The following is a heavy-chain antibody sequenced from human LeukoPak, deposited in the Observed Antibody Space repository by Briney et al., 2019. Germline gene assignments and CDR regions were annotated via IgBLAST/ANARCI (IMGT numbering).Heavy chain of an antibody. CDR2: IRSKAYGGTT. CDR3: TSSYQWEPSDY. Sequence: GGSLRLSCTASGFTFGDYAMSWFRQAPRKGPEWVGFIRSKAYGGTTEYAASVKGRFTISRDDSKSIAYLQMNSLKTEDTAVYYCTSSYQWEPSDYWGQGTLVTVSS. V-gene: IGHV3-49*03. D-gene: IGHD1-26*01. CDR1: GFTFGDYA. J-gene: IGHJ4*02.